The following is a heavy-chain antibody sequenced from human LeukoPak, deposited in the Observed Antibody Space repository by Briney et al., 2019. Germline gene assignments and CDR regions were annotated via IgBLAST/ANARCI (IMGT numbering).Heavy chain of an antibody. Sequence: GGSLRLSCAASGFTFSSYAMSWVRQAPGKGLEWVSAISGSGDSTYYGDSVKGRFTISRDNSKNTLYLQMNSLRAEDTAVYYCAKTVGYSGSYHGDYWGQGTLVTVSS. D-gene: IGHD1-26*01. V-gene: IGHV3-23*01. J-gene: IGHJ4*02. CDR2: ISGSGDST. CDR1: GFTFSSYA. CDR3: AKTVGYSGSYHGDY.